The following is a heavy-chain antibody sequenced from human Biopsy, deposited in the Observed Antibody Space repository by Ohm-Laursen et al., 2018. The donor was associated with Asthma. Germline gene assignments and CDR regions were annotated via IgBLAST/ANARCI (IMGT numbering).Heavy chain of an antibody. Sequence: SLRLSCAASGLTFSDYWMHWVRQAPGKGLEWVSRVKGDGRRTSYADSVKGRFTMARDNPKNTLDLQMNSLREEDTAVYYCVRDGTDDAFDIWGQGTVVSVSS. CDR2: VKGDGRRT. J-gene: IGHJ3*02. CDR1: GLTFSDYW. D-gene: IGHD1-1*01. CDR3: VRDGTDDAFDI. V-gene: IGHV3-74*01.